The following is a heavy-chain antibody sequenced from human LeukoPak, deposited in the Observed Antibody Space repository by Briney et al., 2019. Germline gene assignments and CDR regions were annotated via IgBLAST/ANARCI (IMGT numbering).Heavy chain of an antibody. CDR3: ARGLYSSDAY. V-gene: IGHV4-4*02. D-gene: IGHD6-19*01. CDR1: GGSITRDNW. CDR2: AYHSGIT. J-gene: IGHJ4*02. Sequence: SGTLSLTCAVSGGSITRDNWWIWVRQPPGKGLEWIGEAYHSGITNYNPSLKSRVAMSVDKSKNQFSPSLSSVTAADTAVYHCARGLYSSDAYWGQGILVTVSS.